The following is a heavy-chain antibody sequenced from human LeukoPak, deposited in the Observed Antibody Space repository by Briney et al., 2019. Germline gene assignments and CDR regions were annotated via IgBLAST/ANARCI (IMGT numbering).Heavy chain of an antibody. J-gene: IGHJ4*02. V-gene: IGHV4-39*01. CDR3: ARQAYGSGSYYPDY. CDR1: GGSISSGSYY. CDR2: IYYSGST. D-gene: IGHD3-10*01. Sequence: PSQTLSLTCTVSGGSISSGSYYWSWIRQPPGKGLEWIGTIYYSGSTYYNQSLKSRVTISVDTSKNQFSLKLNSVTAADTAVYYCARQAYGSGSYYPDYWGQGTLVTVSS.